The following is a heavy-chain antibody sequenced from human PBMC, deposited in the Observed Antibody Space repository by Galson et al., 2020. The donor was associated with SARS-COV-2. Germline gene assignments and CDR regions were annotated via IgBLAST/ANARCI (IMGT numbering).Heavy chain of an antibody. CDR1: GFTFSSYG. J-gene: IGHJ6*02. CDR3: EREWEYYDILTGYMRGSGPYWCDSGREF. D-gene: IGHD3-9*01. CDR2: ISYDGSNK. Sequence: GESLKISCAASGFTFSSYGMHWVRQAPGKGLAWVAVISYDGSNKYYADSVKGRFTISRDNSKNTLYLQMNSLRAEDTAVYYCEREWEYYDILTGYMRGSGPYWCDSGREFWGQVTTVAVSS. V-gene: IGHV3-30*03.